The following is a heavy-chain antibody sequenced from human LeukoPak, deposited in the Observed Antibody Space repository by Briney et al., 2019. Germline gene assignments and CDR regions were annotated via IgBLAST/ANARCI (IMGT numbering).Heavy chain of an antibody. CDR3: AREHIVVVAGGSDY. V-gene: IGHV3-30*04. J-gene: IGHJ4*02. D-gene: IGHD2-15*01. Sequence: GRSLRLSCAASGFTFSSYAMHWVRQAPGKGLEWVAVISYDGSNKYYADSVKGRFTISRDNSKNTLYLQMNSLRAEDTAVYYCAREHIVVVAGGSDYWGQGTLVTVSS. CDR1: GFTFSSYA. CDR2: ISYDGSNK.